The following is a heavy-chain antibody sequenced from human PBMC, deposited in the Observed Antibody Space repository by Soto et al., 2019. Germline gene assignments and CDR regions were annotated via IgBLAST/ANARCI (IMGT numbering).Heavy chain of an antibody. V-gene: IGHV3-15*07. J-gene: IGHJ3*02. CDR2: IKSKTDGGTT. CDR3: TKWIQENDAFDI. D-gene: IGHD5-18*01. CDR1: GFTFSNAW. Sequence: EVPLVESGGGLVKPGGSLRLSCAASGFTFSNAWMNWVRQAPGKGLEWVGRIKSKTDGGTTDYAAPVKGRFTISRDDSKNTLYLQMNSLKTEDTAVYYCTKWIQENDAFDIWGQGTMVTVSS.